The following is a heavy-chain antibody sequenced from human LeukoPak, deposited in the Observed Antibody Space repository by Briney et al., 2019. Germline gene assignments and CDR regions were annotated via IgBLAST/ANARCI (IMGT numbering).Heavy chain of an antibody. CDR3: ARDYYDNSGFGAFDI. V-gene: IGHV1-2*02. D-gene: IGHD3-22*01. CDR2: INPNSGGT. J-gene: IGHJ3*02. CDR1: GYTFTAHY. Sequence: ASVKVSCKASGYTFTAHYMHWVRQAPGQGLEWMGWINPNSGGTKYAQNFQGGVTMTRDTSIRTVYMELSRLRSDDAAVYYCARDYYDNSGFGAFDIWGQGTMVTVSS.